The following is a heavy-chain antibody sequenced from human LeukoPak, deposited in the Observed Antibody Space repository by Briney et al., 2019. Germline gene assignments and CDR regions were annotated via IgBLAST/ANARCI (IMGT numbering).Heavy chain of an antibody. V-gene: IGHV4-61*02. D-gene: IGHD3-10*01. J-gene: IGHJ3*02. CDR2: IYTSGST. CDR1: GGSISSGSYY. CDR3: ARERYYYGSGSYIDI. Sequence: KSSETLSLTCTVSGGSISSGSYYWSWIRQPAGKGLEWIGRIYTSGSTNYNPSLKSRVTISVDTSKNQFSLKLSSVTAADTAVYYCARERYYYGSGSYIDIWGQGTMVTVSS.